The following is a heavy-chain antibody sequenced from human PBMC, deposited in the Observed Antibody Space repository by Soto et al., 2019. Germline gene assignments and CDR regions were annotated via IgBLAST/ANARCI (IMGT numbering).Heavy chain of an antibody. CDR2: ITPVLGTA. V-gene: IGHV1-69*01. CDR3: ARSLEGTTVTNWFDP. CDR1: ADTFNSYS. Sequence: QVQLVQSGAEVKMSGSSVKVSCKASADTFNSYSLSWLRQAPGQRLECMGGITPVLGTADYAQSLEDRVTITADALTSTVYMELSSLRSDDTAVYYCARSLEGTTVTNWFDPWGQGALVTVSS. D-gene: IGHD4-17*01. J-gene: IGHJ5*02.